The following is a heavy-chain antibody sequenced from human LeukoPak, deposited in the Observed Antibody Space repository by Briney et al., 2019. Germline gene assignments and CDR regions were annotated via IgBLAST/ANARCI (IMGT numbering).Heavy chain of an antibody. J-gene: IGHJ4*02. D-gene: IGHD1-1*01. CDR1: GGSISSSSYY. Sequence: SETLSLTCTVSGGSISSSSYYWGWIRQPPGKGLEWIGSIYYSRSTYYNPSLKSRVTISVDTSKNQFSLNLHSMTAADTAVYYCVKSGTLLREGFNYWGQGTLVTVSS. CDR3: VKSGTLLREGFNY. V-gene: IGHV4-39*01. CDR2: IYYSRST.